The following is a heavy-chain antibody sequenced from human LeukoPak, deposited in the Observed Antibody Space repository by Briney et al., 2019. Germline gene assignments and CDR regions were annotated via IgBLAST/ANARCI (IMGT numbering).Heavy chain of an antibody. J-gene: IGHJ1*01. CDR3: TTAPYDGKDY. Sequence: PGGSLRLPCEASKFTFSSAWMSWVRQPPGKGLEWVGRIKSKADGGAKDYAAPVKDRFTVSRDDSENIFYLQMNSLKTEDTGVYYCTTAPYDGKDYWGQGTLVTVSS. V-gene: IGHV3-15*01. CDR1: KFTFSSAW. CDR2: IKSKADGGAK. D-gene: IGHD5-12*01.